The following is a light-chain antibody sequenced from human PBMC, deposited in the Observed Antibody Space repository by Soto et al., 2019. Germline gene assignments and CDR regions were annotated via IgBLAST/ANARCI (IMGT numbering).Light chain of an antibody. CDR3: QQYYSTPWT. J-gene: IGKJ1*01. V-gene: IGKV3-15*01. Sequence: EIVLTQSPATLSVSPGERVTLSCRASQSVRSNLAWYQQKPGQAPRLLIFDASTRATNMPARFSGSGSGTEFTLTISSLQSEDFAVYYCQQYYSTPWTFGQGTNVEIK. CDR1: QSVRSN. CDR2: DAS.